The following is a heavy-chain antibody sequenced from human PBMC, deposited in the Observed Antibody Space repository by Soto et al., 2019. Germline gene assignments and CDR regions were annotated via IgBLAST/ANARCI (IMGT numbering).Heavy chain of an antibody. D-gene: IGHD4-17*01. J-gene: IGHJ4*02. CDR3: ARHPSYVGMTTVVNVFDY. Sequence: PGESLKISCKGSGYSFTSYWISWVRQMPGKGLEWMGRIDPSDSYTNYSPSFQGHVTISADKSISTAYLQWSSLKASDTAMYYCARHPSYVGMTTVVNVFDYWGQGTLVTVSS. CDR1: GYSFTSYW. V-gene: IGHV5-10-1*01. CDR2: IDPSDSYT.